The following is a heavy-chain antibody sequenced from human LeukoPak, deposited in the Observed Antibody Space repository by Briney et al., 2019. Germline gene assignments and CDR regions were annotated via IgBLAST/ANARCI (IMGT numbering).Heavy chain of an antibody. CDR3: ARHIPIYSLYAFDI. V-gene: IGHV4-59*01. CDR2: IYYSGGT. D-gene: IGHD5-18*01. J-gene: IGHJ3*02. Sequence: SETLSLTCTVSGGSISSYYWSWIRQPPGKGLEWIGYIYYSGGTNYNPSLKSRVTISVDTSKNQFSLKLSSVTAADTAVYYCARHIPIYSLYAFDIWGQGTMVTVSS. CDR1: GGSISSYY.